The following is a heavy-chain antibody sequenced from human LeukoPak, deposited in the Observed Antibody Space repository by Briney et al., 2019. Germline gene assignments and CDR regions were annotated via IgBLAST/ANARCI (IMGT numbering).Heavy chain of an antibody. D-gene: IGHD6-13*01. CDR3: ARGLPTSSWSSRVFDY. J-gene: IGHJ4*02. Sequence: SETLSLTCTVSGGSISSYYWSWIRQPPGKGLEWIGYIYYSGSTNYNPSLKSRVTISVDTSKNQFSLKLSSVTAADTAVYYCARGLPTSSWSSRVFDYWGQGTLVTVSS. CDR1: GGSISSYY. V-gene: IGHV4-59*01. CDR2: IYYSGST.